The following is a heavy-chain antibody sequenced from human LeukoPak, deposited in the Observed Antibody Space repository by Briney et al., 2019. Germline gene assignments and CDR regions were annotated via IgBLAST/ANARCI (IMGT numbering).Heavy chain of an antibody. CDR2: IYYSGGT. J-gene: IGHJ4*02. CDR1: GGSISSGDYY. V-gene: IGHV4-30-4*08. D-gene: IGHD3-22*01. Sequence: SETLSLTCTVSGGSISSGDYYWSWIRQPPGKGLEWIGYIYYSGGTYYNPSLKSRATISVDPSKNQFSLKLSSVTAADTAVYYCARARGWLLPDYWGQGTLVTVSS. CDR3: ARARGWLLPDY.